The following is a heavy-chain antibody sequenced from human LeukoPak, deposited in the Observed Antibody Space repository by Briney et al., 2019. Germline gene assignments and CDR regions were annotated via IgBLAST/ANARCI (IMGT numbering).Heavy chain of an antibody. V-gene: IGHV3-30*02. Sequence: SCKASGGTFSSYGMHWVRQAPGKGLEWVAFIRYDGGNKYFADSVKGRFTISRDNSKNTLYLQMNSLRAEDTAVFYCARGAVAGTYTYFDYWGQGTLVTVSS. CDR3: ARGAVAGTYTYFDY. CDR1: GGTFSSYG. D-gene: IGHD6-19*01. CDR2: IRYDGGNK. J-gene: IGHJ4*02.